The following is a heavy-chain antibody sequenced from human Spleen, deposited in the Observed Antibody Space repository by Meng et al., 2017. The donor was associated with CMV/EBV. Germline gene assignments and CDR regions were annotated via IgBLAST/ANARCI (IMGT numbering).Heavy chain of an antibody. Sequence: GESLKISCAASGFTLNSYWMHWVRQVPGKGLVWVSDLNREATKANYAGSVRGRFTISRDDAKNTLYLQMDTLRVEDTAVYYCARDRGFMEWSLDYCGQGALVTVSS. CDR3: ARDRGFMEWSLDY. CDR2: LNREATKA. D-gene: IGHD3-3*01. J-gene: IGHJ4*02. CDR1: GFTLNSYW. V-gene: IGHV3-74*01.